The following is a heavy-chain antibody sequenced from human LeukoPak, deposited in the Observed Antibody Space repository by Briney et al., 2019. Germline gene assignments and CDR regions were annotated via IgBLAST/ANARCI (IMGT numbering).Heavy chain of an antibody. CDR3: AKPRYQLPIFDY. D-gene: IGHD2-2*01. J-gene: IGHJ4*02. CDR1: GFTFSSYG. Sequence: PGGSLRLSCAASGFTFSSYGMHWVRQAPGKGLEGVAFIRYDGSNKYYADSVKGRFTISRDNSKNTLYLQMDSLRAEDTAVYYCAKPRYQLPIFDYWGQGTLVTVSS. CDR2: IRYDGSNK. V-gene: IGHV3-30*02.